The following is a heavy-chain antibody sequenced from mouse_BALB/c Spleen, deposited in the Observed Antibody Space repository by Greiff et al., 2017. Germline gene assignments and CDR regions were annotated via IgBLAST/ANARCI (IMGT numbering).Heavy chain of an antibody. D-gene: IGHD2-13*01. V-gene: IGHV14-1*02. J-gene: IGHJ1*01. Sequence: LVESGAELVRPGALVKLSCKASGFNIKDYYMHWVKQRPEQGLEWIGWIDPENGNTIYDPKFQGKASITADTSSNTAYLQLSSLTSEDTAVYYCARRDYSYWYFDVWGAGTTVTVSS. CDR2: IDPENGNT. CDR3: ARRDYSYWYFDV. CDR1: GFNIKDYY.